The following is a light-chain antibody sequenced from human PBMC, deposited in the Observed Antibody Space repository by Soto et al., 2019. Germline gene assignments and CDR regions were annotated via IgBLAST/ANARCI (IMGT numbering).Light chain of an antibody. J-gene: IGLJ2*01. Sequence: QSVLTQPPSASGTPGQSVTISCSGSNSNIGSDSVSWYQHLPGSALKVVIYRNNLRPSGVPDRFSGSKSGTSGSLAISGLQSGDEALYYCAAWDVSLNGPAFGGGTKLTVL. CDR2: RNN. CDR3: AAWDVSLNGPA. CDR1: NSNIGSDS. V-gene: IGLV1-44*01.